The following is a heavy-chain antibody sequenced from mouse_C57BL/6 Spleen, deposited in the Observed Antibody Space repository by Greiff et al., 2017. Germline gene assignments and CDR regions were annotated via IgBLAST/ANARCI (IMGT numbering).Heavy chain of an antibody. J-gene: IGHJ4*01. CDR2: ILPGSGST. D-gene: IGHD1-1*01. CDR3: ARGAFITTVDAMDY. CDR1: GYTFTGYW. Sequence: VQLQQSGAELMKPGASVKLSCKATGYTFTGYWIEWVKQRPGHGLEWIGEILPGSGSTNYNGKFKGKATFTADTSSNTAYMQLSSLTTEDSAIYYCARGAFITTVDAMDYWGQGTSVTVSS. V-gene: IGHV1-9*01.